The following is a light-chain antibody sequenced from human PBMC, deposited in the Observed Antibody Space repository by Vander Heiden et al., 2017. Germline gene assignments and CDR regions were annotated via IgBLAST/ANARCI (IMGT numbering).Light chain of an antibody. V-gene: IGLV1-51*02. CDR1: SSNIGNHY. CDR3: GTWDSSLSVWV. CDR2: ENN. Sequence: QSVLTQPPSVSAAPGQKVTISCPGSSSNIGNHYVSWYQQLPGAAPKLLNYENNKRPSGIPDRFSGSKSGTSATLGITGLQTGDEADFYCGTWDSSLSVWVFGGGTKLTVL. J-gene: IGLJ3*02.